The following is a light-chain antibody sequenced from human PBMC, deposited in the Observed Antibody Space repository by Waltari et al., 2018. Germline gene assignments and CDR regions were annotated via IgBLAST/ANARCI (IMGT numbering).Light chain of an antibody. V-gene: IGKV1-5*03. CDR3: HHYDYYSST. CDR2: PAY. J-gene: IGKJ1*01. CDR1: QSIDGW. Sequence: DLQMTQSPSTLSASVGDRVTITCRASQSIDGWLAWYQQKAGKAPKFLIYPAYPLESGVPSSFHGPSSRTVFTLTIRLLQPPDFATSYCHHYDYYSSTFGQGTQVEIK.